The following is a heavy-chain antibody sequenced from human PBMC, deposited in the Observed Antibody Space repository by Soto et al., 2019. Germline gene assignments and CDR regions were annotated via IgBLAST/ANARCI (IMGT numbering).Heavy chain of an antibody. Sequence: EVQLLESGGVLIQPGGSLRLSCAASGFIFSNYAMNWVRQAPGKGLEWVSSVSDSGVATHFADSVKGRFSISRDNSKNTQSLQMNSLRAEDTAVYYCARQGETGYTSGWKDDAFDVWGQGTVVTVSA. CDR3: ARQGETGYTSGWKDDAFDV. CDR1: GFIFSNYA. J-gene: IGHJ3*01. CDR2: VSDSGVAT. V-gene: IGHV3-23*01. D-gene: IGHD6-19*01.